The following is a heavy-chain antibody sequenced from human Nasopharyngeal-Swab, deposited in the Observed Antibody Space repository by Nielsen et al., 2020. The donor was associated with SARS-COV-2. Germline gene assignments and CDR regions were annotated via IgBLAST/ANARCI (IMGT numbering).Heavy chain of an antibody. V-gene: IGHV3-7*04. CDR1: EFNFGSYW. Sequence: GGSLRLSCTASEFNFGSYWMSWVRQAPGKGLEWVAHIKHDGSEKYYVDSVEGRFTISRDDANNSLYLQMNSLRAEDTALYYCARDGQQQLGDWYYYLDVWGNGTTVTVSS. J-gene: IGHJ6*03. D-gene: IGHD2-21*01. CDR2: IKHDGSEK. CDR3: ARDGQQQLGDWYYYLDV.